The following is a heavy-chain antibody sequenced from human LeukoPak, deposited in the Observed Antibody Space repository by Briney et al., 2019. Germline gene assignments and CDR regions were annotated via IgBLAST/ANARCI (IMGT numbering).Heavy chain of an antibody. D-gene: IGHD3-22*01. J-gene: IGHJ4*02. CDR1: GGSISSYY. CDR3: ARQKSRGYDSSGNFDY. Sequence: SETLSLTCTVSGGSISSYYWSWIRQPPGKGLEWIRYIYYSGSTNYNPSLKSRVTISVDTSKNQFSLRLSSVTAADTAVYYCARQKSRGYDSSGNFDYWGQGTLVTVSS. V-gene: IGHV4-59*08. CDR2: IYYSGST.